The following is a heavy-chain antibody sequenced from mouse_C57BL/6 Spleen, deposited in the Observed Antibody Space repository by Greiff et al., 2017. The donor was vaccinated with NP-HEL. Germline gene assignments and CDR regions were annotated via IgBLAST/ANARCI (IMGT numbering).Heavy chain of an antibody. Sequence: QVQLQQPGAELVKPGALGKMSCKASGYTFTSYWITWGKQRPGQGLEWVGDIYPGSGSTNYNEKFKSKGTRTVDTSSSTAYMQVRSRTSEDSAVYYCARVGEWPLRGAWFAYWGQGTLVTVSA. D-gene: IGHD1-1*01. J-gene: IGHJ3*01. V-gene: IGHV1-55*01. CDR1: GYTFTSYW. CDR2: IYPGSGST. CDR3: ARVGEWPLRGAWFAY.